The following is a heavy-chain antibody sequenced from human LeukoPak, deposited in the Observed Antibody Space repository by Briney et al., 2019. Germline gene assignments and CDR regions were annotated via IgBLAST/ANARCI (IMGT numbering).Heavy chain of an antibody. V-gene: IGHV1-8*02. Sequence: ASVKVSCKASGYTFTSYDINWVRQATGQGLEWMGWMNPNSGNTGYAQKFQGRVTITRNTSISTAYMELSSLRSEGTAVYYCARKGIAADFDYWGQGTLVTVSS. D-gene: IGHD6-13*01. J-gene: IGHJ4*02. CDR3: ARKGIAADFDY. CDR2: MNPNSGNT. CDR1: GYTFTSYD.